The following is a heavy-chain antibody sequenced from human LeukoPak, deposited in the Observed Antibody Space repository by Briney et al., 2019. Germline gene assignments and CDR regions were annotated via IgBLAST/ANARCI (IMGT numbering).Heavy chain of an antibody. V-gene: IGHV4-59*01. J-gene: IGHJ5*02. D-gene: IGHD2-15*01. CDR3: ARRDFDCSGGSCYFGYSWFDP. Sequence: SEALSLTCTVSGGSISSYYWSWIRQPPGKGLEWIGYIYYSGSTNYNPSLKSRVTISVDTSKNQFSLKLSSVTAADTAVYYCARRDFDCSGGSCYFGYSWFDPWGQGTLVTVSS. CDR1: GGSISSYY. CDR2: IYYSGST.